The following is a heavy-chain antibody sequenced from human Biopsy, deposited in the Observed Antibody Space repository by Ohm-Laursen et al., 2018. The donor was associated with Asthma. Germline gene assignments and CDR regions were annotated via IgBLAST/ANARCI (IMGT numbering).Heavy chain of an antibody. Sequence: SDTLSLTCTVYGGYLTGHYWNWIRQPPGKGLEWIGEIDQSGYTNYNPSLKSRVTISEDTSKKQFHLNLSSVTAADTAVYFCARAAITGIRGWFDPWGQGTQVTVSS. CDR2: IDQSGYT. D-gene: IGHD1-20*01. J-gene: IGHJ5*02. CDR1: GGYLTGHY. CDR3: ARAAITGIRGWFDP. V-gene: IGHV4-34*01.